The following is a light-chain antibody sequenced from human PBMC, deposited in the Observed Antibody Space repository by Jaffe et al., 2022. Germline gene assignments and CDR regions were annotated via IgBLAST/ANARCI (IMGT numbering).Light chain of an antibody. CDR1: SSNIGKNY. Sequence: QSVLTQPPSVSAAPGQKVTISCSGSSSNIGKNYVSWYQQLPGTAPKLLIYENNKRPSGIPDRFSGSKSGTSATLGITGLQTGDEADYYCGTWDGSLTTGVFGGGTKLTVL. V-gene: IGLV1-51*02. CDR3: GTWDGSLTTGV. CDR2: ENN. J-gene: IGLJ3*02.